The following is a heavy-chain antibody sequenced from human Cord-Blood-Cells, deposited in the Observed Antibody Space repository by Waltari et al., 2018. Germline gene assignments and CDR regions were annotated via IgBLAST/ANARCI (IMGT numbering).Heavy chain of an antibody. Sequence: QVQLHASGPGLVKPSETLSLTCAVSGYLISSGYYWGWIRQPPRMGVGWIGGIYQSGQRYYSPCRQIRLTGAVDTSKSQFYLKRSSVTAAVTAVYYCARGGYCSGGSCSPGDIWGQGTMVTVSS. J-gene: IGHJ3*02. CDR3: ARGGYCSGGSCSPGDI. CDR1: GYLISSGYY. V-gene: IGHV4-38-2*01. CDR2: IYQSGQR. D-gene: IGHD2-15*01.